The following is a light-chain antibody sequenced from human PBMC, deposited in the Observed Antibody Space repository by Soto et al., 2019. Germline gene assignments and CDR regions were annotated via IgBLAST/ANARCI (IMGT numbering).Light chain of an antibody. CDR2: AAS. CDR3: QQFNSYPLT. Sequence: DIQLTQSPSFLSASVGDRVTVTCRASQGITSRLAWYQQKPGKAPKLLIYAASTLQSGVPSRFSGSGSGTEFTLTISSLQPEDFATYYCQQFNSYPLTFGGGTKVDIK. V-gene: IGKV1-9*01. J-gene: IGKJ4*01. CDR1: QGITSR.